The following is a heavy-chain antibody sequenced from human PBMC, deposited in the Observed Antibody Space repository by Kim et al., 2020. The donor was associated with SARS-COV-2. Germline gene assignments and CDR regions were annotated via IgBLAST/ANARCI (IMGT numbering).Heavy chain of an antibody. V-gene: IGHV3-21*01. CDR1: GFTFSSYS. CDR3: ARDGKFLEWLSPWYYYY. D-gene: IGHD3-3*01. Sequence: GGSLRLSCAASGFTFSSYSMNWVRQAPGKGLEWVSSISSSSSYIYYADSVKGRFTISRDNAKNSQKLQMHSLRAKDTAAYYCARDGKFLEWLSPWYYYY. CDR2: ISSSSSYI. J-gene: IGHJ6*01.